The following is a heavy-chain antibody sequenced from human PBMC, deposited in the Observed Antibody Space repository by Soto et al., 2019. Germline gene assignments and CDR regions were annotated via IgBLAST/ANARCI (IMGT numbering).Heavy chain of an antibody. V-gene: IGHV4-59*01. CDR3: ARGYSSRNPYYYYYYYMDV. D-gene: IGHD5-18*01. Sequence: SETLSLTCTVSGGSISSYYWSWIRQPPGEGLEWIGYIYYSGSTNYNPSLKSRVTISVDTSKNQFSLKLSSVTAADTAVYYCARGYSSRNPYYYYYYYMDVWGKGTTVTVSS. CDR1: GGSISSYY. CDR2: IYYSGST. J-gene: IGHJ6*03.